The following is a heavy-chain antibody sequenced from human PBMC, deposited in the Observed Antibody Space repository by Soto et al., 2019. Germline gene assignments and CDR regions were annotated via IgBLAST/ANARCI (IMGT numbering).Heavy chain of an antibody. J-gene: IGHJ5*02. CDR3: ARADVVLPAAMNAWFDP. CDR2: IYHSGST. V-gene: IGHV4-30-2*01. D-gene: IGHD2-2*01. Sequence: ASETLSLTCAVSGGSISSGGYSWSWIRQPPGKGLEWIGYIYHSGSTYYNPSLKSRVTISVDRSKNQFSLKLSSVTAADTAVYYCARADVVLPAAMNAWFDPWGQGTLVTVSS. CDR1: GGSISSGGYS.